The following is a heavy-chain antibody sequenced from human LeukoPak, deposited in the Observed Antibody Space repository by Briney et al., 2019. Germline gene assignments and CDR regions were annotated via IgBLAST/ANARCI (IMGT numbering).Heavy chain of an antibody. V-gene: IGHV4-34*01. CDR3: ARGRRGDVVVVAATPLQDYYYYGMDV. D-gene: IGHD2-15*01. CDR1: GGSFSGYY. CDR2: INHSGST. J-gene: IGHJ6*02. Sequence: SETLCLTCAVYGGSFSGYYWSWIRQPPGKGLEWIGEINHSGSTNYNPSLKSRVTISVDTSKNQFSLKLSSVTAADMAVYYCARGRRGDVVVVAATPLQDYYYYGMDVWGQGTTVTVSS.